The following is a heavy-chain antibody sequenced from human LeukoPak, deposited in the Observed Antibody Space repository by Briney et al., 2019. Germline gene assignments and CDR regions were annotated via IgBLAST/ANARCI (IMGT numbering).Heavy chain of an antibody. CDR2: ISAYNGNT. D-gene: IGHD2-15*01. CDR1: GYTFTSYG. Sequence: ASVKVSCKASGYTFTSYGISWVRQAPGQGLEWMGWISAYNGNTNYAQKLQGRVTMTTDTSTSTAYMELSRLRSDDTAVYYCARGERYCSGGSCKRGAFDIWGQGTMVTVSS. CDR3: ARGERYCSGGSCKRGAFDI. J-gene: IGHJ3*02. V-gene: IGHV1-18*01.